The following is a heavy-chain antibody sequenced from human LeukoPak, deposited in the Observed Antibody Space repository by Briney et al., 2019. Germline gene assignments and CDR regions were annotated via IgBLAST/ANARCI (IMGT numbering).Heavy chain of an antibody. V-gene: IGHV3-48*01. D-gene: IGHD3-10*02. CDR1: GFTFSTYS. CDR3: AELGITMVGGV. Sequence: GGSLRLSCAASGFTFSTYSINWVRQAPGKGLEWVSYIRSRDRTIYYADSVKGRFTISTDNAENSLYLQMNSLRTEDTAVYYCAELGITMVGGVWGKGTTVTISS. CDR2: IRSRDRTI. J-gene: IGHJ6*04.